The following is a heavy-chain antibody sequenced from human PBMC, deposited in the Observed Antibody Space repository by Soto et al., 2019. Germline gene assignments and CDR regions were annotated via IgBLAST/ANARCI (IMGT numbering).Heavy chain of an antibody. J-gene: IGHJ6*02. CDR2: ISHDGSNN. Sequence: QVPLVESGGGVVQPGRSLRLSCAASGFTFSSYAMHWVRQAPGKGLEWVAVISHDGSNNYYADSVKGRFTISRDNSKNTLYLQMNSLRAEDTAVYYCARDRGPGIAVAGHYYYGMDVWGQGTTVTVSS. D-gene: IGHD6-19*01. CDR1: GFTFSSYA. CDR3: ARDRGPGIAVAGHYYYGMDV. V-gene: IGHV3-30-3*01.